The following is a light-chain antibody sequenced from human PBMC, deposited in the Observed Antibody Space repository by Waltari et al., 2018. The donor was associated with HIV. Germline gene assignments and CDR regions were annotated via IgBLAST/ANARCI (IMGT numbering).Light chain of an antibody. CDR2: KGS. CDR3: SSYAGTNNWV. Sequence: QSALTQPPSASASPGQSVTISCTGTGSDVGAYNYVSWYRHHPGKAPNVLLYKGSKRPSGVPDRVSCAKSDNTASLTVSGLQADDEADYYCSSYAGTNNWVFGGGTKLTVL. CDR1: GSDVGAYNY. J-gene: IGLJ3*02. V-gene: IGLV2-8*01.